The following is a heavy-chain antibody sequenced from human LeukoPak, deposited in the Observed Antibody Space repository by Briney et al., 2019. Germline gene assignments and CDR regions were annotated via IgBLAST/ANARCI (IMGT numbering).Heavy chain of an antibody. J-gene: IGHJ4*02. CDR2: INPSGGST. V-gene: IGHV1-46*01. CDR1: GYTFTSYY. CDR3: ARWIVGDTTSDY. Sequence: GASVKVSCKASGYTFTSYYMHWVRQAPGQGLEWMGIINPSGGSTSYAQNFQGRVTMTRDTSTSTVYMALSSLTSEDTAVYYCARWIVGDTTSDYWGQGTLVTVSS. D-gene: IGHD1-26*01.